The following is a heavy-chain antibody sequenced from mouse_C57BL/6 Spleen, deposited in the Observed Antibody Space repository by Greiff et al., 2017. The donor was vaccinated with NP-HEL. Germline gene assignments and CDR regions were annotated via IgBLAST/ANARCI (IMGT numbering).Heavy chain of an antibody. J-gene: IGHJ2*01. CDR1: FYSFPSSF. V-gene: IGHV3-8*01. CDR2: ISYSDST. Sequence: PSPSLSLSFSFSFYSFPSSFFFFFLPFPLHFLSYIWYISYSDSTNYNPSLKSRISITRDTSKNQYYLQLNSVTTEDTATYYCARYDYGSSYFDYWGQGTTLTVSS. CDR3: ARYDYGSSYFDY. D-gene: IGHD1-1*01.